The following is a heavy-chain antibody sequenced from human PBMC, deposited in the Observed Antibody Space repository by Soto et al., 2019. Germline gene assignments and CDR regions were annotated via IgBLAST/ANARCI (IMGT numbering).Heavy chain of an antibody. D-gene: IGHD5-12*01. Sequence: GGSLRLSCAASGFPFSDYTINWVRQAPWKGLEWIASISSTSYFIYQADSLKGRFTISRDNARNSLFLQMNSLRVEDTAVYYCATRSGYNHHHNFDSWGRRILVTV. CDR3: ATRSGYNHHHNFDS. J-gene: IGHJ4*02. CDR2: ISSTSYFI. V-gene: IGHV3-21*01. CDR1: GFPFSDYT.